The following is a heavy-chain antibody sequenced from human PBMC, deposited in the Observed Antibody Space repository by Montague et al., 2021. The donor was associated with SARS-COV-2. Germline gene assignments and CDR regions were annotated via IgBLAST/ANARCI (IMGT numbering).Heavy chain of an antibody. CDR1: RGSFSNYY. CDR3: ARGRPVQGSFRHFDSISSGALDI. D-gene: IGHD3-9*01. V-gene: IGHV4-34*01. CDR2: INQGGAP. J-gene: IGHJ3*02. Sequence: SETLSLTCAVSRGSFSNYYWTWIRQSPGKGLEWIGEINQGGAPNYTPSLKSRVTISLDTPKKQISLKLNSVTVADTAVFFCARGRPVQGSFRHFDSISSGALDIWGQGTLVIVSS.